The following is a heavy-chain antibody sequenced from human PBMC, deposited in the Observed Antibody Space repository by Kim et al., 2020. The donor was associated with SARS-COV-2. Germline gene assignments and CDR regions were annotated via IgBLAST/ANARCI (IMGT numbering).Heavy chain of an antibody. CDR3: ATRPCDGGYAPWDY. V-gene: IGHV3-23*01. Sequence: GGSLRLSCVASGFTLSTCAMTWVRQAPGKGLEWVSSISARGVTYYADSVKGRFPVSRDSSKNTLDLQMNSLRAEDTALYYCATRPCDGGYAPWDYWGQGTLVTVSS. CDR2: ISARGVT. J-gene: IGHJ4*02. CDR1: GFTLSTCA. D-gene: IGHD2-2*01.